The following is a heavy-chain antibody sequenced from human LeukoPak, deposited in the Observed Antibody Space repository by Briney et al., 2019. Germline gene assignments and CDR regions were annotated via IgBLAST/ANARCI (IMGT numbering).Heavy chain of an antibody. D-gene: IGHD4-23*01. J-gene: IGHJ4*02. CDR1: GFTFSNE. V-gene: IGHV3-48*03. CDR3: ARDYGGSSPFDY. CDR2: ISSSGSDI. Sequence: GGSLRLSCAASGFTFSNEMHWVRQAPGKGLEWVSYISSSGSDIYYADSVKGRFTISGDNAKNLLYLHMNSLRAEDTAAYYCARDYGGSSPFDYWGQGTLVTVSS.